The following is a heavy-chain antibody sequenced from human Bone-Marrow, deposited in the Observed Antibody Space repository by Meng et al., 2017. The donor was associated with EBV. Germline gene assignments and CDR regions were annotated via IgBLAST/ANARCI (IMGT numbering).Heavy chain of an antibody. V-gene: IGHV1-69*06. D-gene: IGHD3-10*01. CDR3: AVVRVQGVTLDP. CDR2: IIPIFGTA. Sequence: QVQLVQSGAEVKKXXXXXKXXCKASGGTFSSYAISWVRQAPGQGLEWMGGIIPIFGTANYAQKFQGRVTITRDTSATTAYMELSSLRSEDTAVYYCAVVRVQGVTLDPWGQGTLVTVSS. J-gene: IGHJ5*02. CDR1: GGTFSSYA.